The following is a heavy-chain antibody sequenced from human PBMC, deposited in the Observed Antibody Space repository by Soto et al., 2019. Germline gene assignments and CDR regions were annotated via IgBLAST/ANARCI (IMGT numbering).Heavy chain of an antibody. CDR2: IYYSGST. V-gene: IGHV4-61*08. CDR1: GGSISSRGYY. Sequence: SETLSLTCTVSGGSISSRGYYWSWIRQHPGKGLEWIGYIYYSGSTNYNPSLKSRVTISVDTSKNQFSLKLSSVTAADTAVYYCARGATYYDILTGYPGWDYWGQGTLVTVSS. CDR3: ARGATYYDILTGYPGWDY. D-gene: IGHD3-9*01. J-gene: IGHJ4*02.